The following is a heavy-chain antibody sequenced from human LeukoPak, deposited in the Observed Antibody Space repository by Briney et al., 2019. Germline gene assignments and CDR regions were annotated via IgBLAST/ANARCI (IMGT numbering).Heavy chain of an antibody. J-gene: IGHJ3*02. Sequence: ASVKVSCKASGYTFTSYYMHWVRQAPGQGLEWMGIINPSGGSTSYAQKFQGRVTMTRDMSTSTVYMELSSLRSEDTAVYYCARESLEYSSSADYDAFDIWGQGTMVTVPS. CDR3: ARESLEYSSSADYDAFDI. CDR1: GYTFTSYY. D-gene: IGHD6-6*01. CDR2: INPSGGST. V-gene: IGHV1-46*01.